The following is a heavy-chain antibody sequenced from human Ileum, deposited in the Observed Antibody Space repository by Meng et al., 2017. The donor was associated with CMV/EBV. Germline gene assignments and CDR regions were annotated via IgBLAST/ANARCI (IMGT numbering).Heavy chain of an antibody. Sequence: SETLSLTCAVHGGSFGGYHWSWIRQTPGEGLEWIGEVDHSGSTNYNPSFKSRVTISVDTSKNRFSLKLISVTAADTAVYYCARARFQADYRRRGWFDPWGQGTLVTVSS. V-gene: IGHV4-34*01. CDR1: GGSFGGYH. J-gene: IGHJ5*02. D-gene: IGHD4/OR15-4a*01. CDR2: VDHSGST. CDR3: ARARFQADYRRRGWFDP.